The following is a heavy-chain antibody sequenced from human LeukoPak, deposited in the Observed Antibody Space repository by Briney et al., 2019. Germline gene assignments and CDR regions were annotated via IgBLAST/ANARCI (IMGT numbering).Heavy chain of an antibody. CDR2: ISYSGST. J-gene: IGHJ5*02. Sequence: PSETLSLTCTVSGDSIYSYDWSWIRQPPGKGLEWIGYISYSGSTNYNPSLKSRVTILVDSSKNQFSLNLSSVTAADTAIYYCARLSWPGRGSRFDPWGPGTLVTVSS. CDR3: ARLSWPGRGSRFDP. V-gene: IGHV4-59*01. D-gene: IGHD2/OR15-2a*01. CDR1: GDSIYSYD.